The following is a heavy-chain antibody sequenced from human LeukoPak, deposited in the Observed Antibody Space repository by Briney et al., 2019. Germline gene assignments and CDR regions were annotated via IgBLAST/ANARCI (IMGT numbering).Heavy chain of an antibody. CDR3: ARFAAGGSYYYYMDV. Sequence: GGSLRLSCAASGFTFSSYWMHWVRQAPGKGLVWVSRINSDGSSTSYADSVKGRFTISRDNAKNSLYLQMNGLRADDTAVYYCARFAAGGSYYYYMDVWGKGTTVTVSS. CDR2: INSDGSST. V-gene: IGHV3-74*01. J-gene: IGHJ6*03. CDR1: GFTFSSYW. D-gene: IGHD6-25*01.